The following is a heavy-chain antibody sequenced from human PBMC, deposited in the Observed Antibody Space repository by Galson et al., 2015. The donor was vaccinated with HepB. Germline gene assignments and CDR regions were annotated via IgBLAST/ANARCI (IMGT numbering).Heavy chain of an antibody. V-gene: IGHV3-23*01. CDR1: GFTFINYA. CDR3: AKDGGDRRYHSDY. D-gene: IGHD1-14*01. CDR2: IGGSDGSR. J-gene: IGHJ4*02. Sequence: SLRLSCAASGFTFINYAMNWVRQAPGKGLEWVSSIGGSDGSRYYADSVKGRFAISRDNSRNTLFLQMNSLRVEDTAVYYCAKDGGDRRYHSDYWGQGTRVTVSA.